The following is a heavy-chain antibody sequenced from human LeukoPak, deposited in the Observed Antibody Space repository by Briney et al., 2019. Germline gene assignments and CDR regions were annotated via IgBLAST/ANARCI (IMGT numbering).Heavy chain of an antibody. J-gene: IGHJ4*02. CDR1: GFTFSSYS. CDR3: AKESSRDLDY. Sequence: PGGSLRLSCAASGFTFSSYSMNWVRQAPGKGLEWVSSISSSSSYIYYADSVKGRFTISRDNSKNTLYLQMNSLRAEDTAVYYCAKESSRDLDYWGQGTLVTVSS. V-gene: IGHV3-21*01. CDR2: ISSSSSYI.